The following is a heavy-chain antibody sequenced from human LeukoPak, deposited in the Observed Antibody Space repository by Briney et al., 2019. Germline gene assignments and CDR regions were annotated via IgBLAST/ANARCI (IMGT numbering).Heavy chain of an antibody. CDR3: VRGYYNNLGDY. V-gene: IGHV2-5*02. Sequence: SGPTLVNPTQTLTLTCTFSGFSLSTSGVSVGWIRQPPGKALEWLTIIYWDDDKRYSPSLKSRLTITKDTSKNQVVLIMTSMDPVDTATYYCVRGYYNNLGDYWGQGTLVTVSS. CDR1: GFSLSTSGVS. D-gene: IGHD3-10*01. CDR2: IYWDDDK. J-gene: IGHJ4*02.